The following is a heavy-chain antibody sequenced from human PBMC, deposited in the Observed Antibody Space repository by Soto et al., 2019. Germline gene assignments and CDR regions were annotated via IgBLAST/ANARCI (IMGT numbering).Heavy chain of an antibody. J-gene: IGHJ4*02. Sequence: PGESLKISCAASGFTFSSYSMNWVRQAPGKGLEWVSSISSSSSYMYYADSVKGRFTISRDNAKNSLYLQMNSLRAEDTAVYYCARDYYYDSSGYYAGFDYWGQGTLVTVSS. CDR3: ARDYYYDSSGYYAGFDY. V-gene: IGHV3-21*01. CDR1: GFTFSSYS. CDR2: ISSSSSYM. D-gene: IGHD3-22*01.